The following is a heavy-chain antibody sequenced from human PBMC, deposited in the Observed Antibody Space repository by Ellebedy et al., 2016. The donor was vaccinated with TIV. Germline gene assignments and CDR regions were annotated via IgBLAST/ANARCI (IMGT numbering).Heavy chain of an antibody. CDR2: ISGSSSRI. J-gene: IGHJ4*02. V-gene: IGHV3-48*01. CDR1: GFTFSSYN. CDR3: ATSRARVY. Sequence: GESLKISCAASGFTFSSYNMNWVRQAPGKGLEWVSYISGSSSRIYYADSVKGRFTISRDNAKNSLYLQMNSLRVDDTAVYYCATSRARVYWGQGTLVTVSP.